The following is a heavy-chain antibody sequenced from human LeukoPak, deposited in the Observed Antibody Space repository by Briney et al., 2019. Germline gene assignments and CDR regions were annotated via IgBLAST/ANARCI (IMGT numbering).Heavy chain of an antibody. CDR1: GGSFSGYY. Sequence: SETLSLTCAVYGGSFSGYYWSWIRQPPGEGLEWIGEINHSGSTNYNPSLKSRVTISVDTSKNQFSLKLSSVTAADTAVYYCARRVSGNYYDSSGYHFDYWGQGTLVTVSS. CDR2: INHSGST. CDR3: ARRVSGNYYDSSGYHFDY. J-gene: IGHJ4*02. V-gene: IGHV4-34*01. D-gene: IGHD3-22*01.